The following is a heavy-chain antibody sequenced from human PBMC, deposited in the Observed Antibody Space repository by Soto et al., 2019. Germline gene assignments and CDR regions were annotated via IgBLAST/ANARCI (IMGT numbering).Heavy chain of an antibody. CDR2: INHSGST. CDR3: ATLRSTAVVVPAASYYFDY. CDR1: GGSFSGYY. D-gene: IGHD2-2*01. V-gene: IGHV4-34*01. J-gene: IGHJ4*02. Sequence: SETLSLTWAVYGGSFSGYYWSWIRQPPGKGLEWIGEINHSGSTNYNPSLKSRVTISVDTSKNQFSLKLSSVTAADTAVYYCATLRSTAVVVPAASYYFDYWGQGTLVTVSS.